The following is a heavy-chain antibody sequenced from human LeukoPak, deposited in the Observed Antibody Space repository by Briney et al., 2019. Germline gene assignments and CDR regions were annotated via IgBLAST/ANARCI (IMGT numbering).Heavy chain of an antibody. CDR3: AKNIGGFDY. CDR2: ISASGGST. J-gene: IGHJ4*02. D-gene: IGHD4-23*01. Sequence: GGSLRLSCAASGFTFSSYGMSWVRQAPGEGLEWVSGISASGGSTYYADSVKGRFTISRDNSKNTLYLQMNSLRAEDTAVYYCAKNIGGFDYWGQGTLVTVSS. V-gene: IGHV3-23*01. CDR1: GFTFSSYG.